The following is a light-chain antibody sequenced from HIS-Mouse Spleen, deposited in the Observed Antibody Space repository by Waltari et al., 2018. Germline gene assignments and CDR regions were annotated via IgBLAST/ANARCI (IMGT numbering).Light chain of an antibody. Sequence: SYVLTQPPSVSVAPGKTARITCGGNNIGSKSVHWYQQKPGQAPGLAVYDDSDRPSGIPGRFSGSNSGNTATLTVSRVEAGDEADYYCQVWDSSSDHVVFGGGTKLTVL. CDR2: DDS. J-gene: IGLJ2*01. CDR3: QVWDSSSDHVV. CDR1: NIGSKS. V-gene: IGLV3-21*03.